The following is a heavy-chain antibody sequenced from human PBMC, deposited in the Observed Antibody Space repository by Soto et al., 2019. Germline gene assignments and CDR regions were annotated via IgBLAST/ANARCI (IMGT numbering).Heavy chain of an antibody. Sequence: EVQLVESGGGLVQPGGSLRLSCAASGFTFSSYDMHWVRQATGKGLEWVSAIGTAGDTYYPGSVKGRFTISRENAKNSLYLQMNSLRAEDTAVYYCARGGNFLYYYGMDVWGQGTTVTVSS. CDR3: ARGGNFLYYYGMDV. J-gene: IGHJ6*02. CDR2: IGTAGDT. V-gene: IGHV3-13*01. CDR1: GFTFSSYD. D-gene: IGHD1-7*01.